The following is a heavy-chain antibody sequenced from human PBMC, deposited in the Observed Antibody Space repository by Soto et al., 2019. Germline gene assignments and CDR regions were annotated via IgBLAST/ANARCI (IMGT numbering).Heavy chain of an antibody. CDR3: TREGGDYDFWSTYSDY. V-gene: IGHV3-49*03. CDR2: IRSISSGGTT. Sequence: GGSLRLSCTASGFTLGDYAMSWFRQAPGKGLEWIGFIRSISSGGTTLYAASVEGRFAISRDDSKSIAYLEMNSLKTEDAAVYYCTREGGDYDFWSTYSDYWGQGTLVTVSS. J-gene: IGHJ4*02. CDR1: GFTLGDYA. D-gene: IGHD3-3*01.